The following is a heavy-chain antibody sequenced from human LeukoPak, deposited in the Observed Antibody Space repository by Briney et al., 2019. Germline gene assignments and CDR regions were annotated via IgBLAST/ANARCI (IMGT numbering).Heavy chain of an antibody. CDR3: ARGGLSGSYYDYVHH. Sequence: ASVNVSCKASGYTFTSYDIHWVRQATGQGLEWMGWMNPNSGNTGYAQKFQGRVTMTRNTSISTAYMELSRLTSDDTAVYFCARGGLSGSYYDYVHHWGQGTLVTVSS. CDR1: GYTFTSYD. D-gene: IGHD1-26*01. V-gene: IGHV1-8*01. J-gene: IGHJ1*01. CDR2: MNPNSGNT.